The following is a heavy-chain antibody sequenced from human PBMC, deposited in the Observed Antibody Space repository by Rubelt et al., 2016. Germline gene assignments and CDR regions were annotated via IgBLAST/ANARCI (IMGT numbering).Heavy chain of an antibody. CDR1: GGSFSGYY. J-gene: IGHJ4*02. V-gene: IGHV4-34*02. Sequence: QVQLQQWGAGLLKPSQTLSLTCAVYGGSFSGYYWSWIRQPPGKGLEWIGEINHTGSTNYNPSLKSRVTISIDTSKNQFSLKGGAGTAADTAVDYGARPRIRNYDCWSSYYAFDSWGQGTLVTVSS. D-gene: IGHD3-3*01. CDR3: ARPRIRNYDCWSSYYAFDS. CDR2: INHTGST.